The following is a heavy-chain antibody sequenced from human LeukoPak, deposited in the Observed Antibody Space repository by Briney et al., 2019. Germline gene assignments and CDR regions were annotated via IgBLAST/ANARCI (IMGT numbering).Heavy chain of an antibody. V-gene: IGHV3-53*01. J-gene: IGHJ4*02. CDR2: LYTGGRT. D-gene: IGHD1-1*01. CDR1: GFTVSSHY. Sequence: QAGGSLRLXCVASGFTVSSHYMSWVRQAPGKGLEWVSLLYTGGRTYYADSVEGRFTISRDDSKNTVYPHMNTVRAEDTAMYYCARGGVNYWNPRYWGQGTLVTVSS. CDR3: ARGGVNYWNPRY.